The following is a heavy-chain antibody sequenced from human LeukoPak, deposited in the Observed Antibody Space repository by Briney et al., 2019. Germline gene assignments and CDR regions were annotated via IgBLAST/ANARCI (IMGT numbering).Heavy chain of an antibody. CDR1: GFTFSSYS. J-gene: IGHJ4*02. V-gene: IGHV3-21*01. CDR3: ARGPSYDYVWGSSGPDY. CDR2: ISSSSSYI. Sequence: GGSLRLSCAASGFTFSSYSMNWVRQAPGKGLEWVSSISSSSSYIYYADSVKGRFTISRDNAKNSLYLQMNSLRAEDTAVYYCARGPSYDYVWGSSGPDYWGQGTLVTVSS. D-gene: IGHD3-16*01.